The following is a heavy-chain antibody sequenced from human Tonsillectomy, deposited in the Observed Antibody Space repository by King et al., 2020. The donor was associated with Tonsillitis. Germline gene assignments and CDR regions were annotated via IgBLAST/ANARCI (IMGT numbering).Heavy chain of an antibody. D-gene: IGHD5-18*01. CDR2: ISGRGGST. Sequence: VQLVESGGGLVQPGGSLRLSCTASTFTFSSYAMSWVRQAPGKGLEWVSGISGRGGSTFYADSVKGRFTISRDNSKNTLYVQMNSRRAEDTALYYCAKDRAAMITPTGSMDVWGQGTTVTVSS. CDR1: TFTFSSYA. J-gene: IGHJ6*02. CDR3: AKDRAAMITPTGSMDV. V-gene: IGHV3-23*04.